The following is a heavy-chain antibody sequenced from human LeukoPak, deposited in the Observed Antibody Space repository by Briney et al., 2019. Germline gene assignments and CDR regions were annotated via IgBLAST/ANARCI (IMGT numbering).Heavy chain of an antibody. Sequence: TSETLSLTCAVYGGSFSGYYWSWIRQPPGKGLEWIGEMNHSGSTNYNPSLKSRVTISVDTSKNQFSLKLSSVTAADTAEYYCARGRITGTSPFGYWGQGTLVTVSS. CDR2: MNHSGST. J-gene: IGHJ4*02. CDR3: ARGRITGTSPFGY. V-gene: IGHV4-34*01. D-gene: IGHD1-20*01. CDR1: GGSFSGYY.